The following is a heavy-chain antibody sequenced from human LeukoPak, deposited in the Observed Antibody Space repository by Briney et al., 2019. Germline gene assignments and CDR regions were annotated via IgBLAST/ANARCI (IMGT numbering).Heavy chain of an antibody. Sequence: SVTLSLLCGVYGEFFRVYYWSGTPHPPGKGLVGSEEINHSGSNNYNPSLKSRVTISVDTSKNQFSLKLSSVTAAETAVYYCARGRGDYGGNSDFFDYWGQGTLVTVSS. D-gene: IGHD4-23*01. CDR3: ARGRGDYGGNSDFFDY. J-gene: IGHJ4*02. CDR2: INHSGSN. V-gene: IGHV4-34*01. CDR1: GEFFRVYY.